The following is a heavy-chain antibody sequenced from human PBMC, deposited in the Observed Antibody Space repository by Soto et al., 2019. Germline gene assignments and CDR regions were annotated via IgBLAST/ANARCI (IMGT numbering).Heavy chain of an antibody. Sequence: QVQLQQWRAGLLKPSETLSLTCAVYGGSLSGSYWSWIRQPPGTGLEWIGEIHHSGSTYYNPSLKRRVPLSVDPSKNHFSLKLNSVTAADTAVYYCASPGYCSDGTGYTDYWGQGTLVTVSS. CDR2: IHHSGST. J-gene: IGHJ4*02. CDR3: ASPGYCSDGTGYTDY. CDR1: GGSLSGSY. D-gene: IGHD2-15*01. V-gene: IGHV4-34*01.